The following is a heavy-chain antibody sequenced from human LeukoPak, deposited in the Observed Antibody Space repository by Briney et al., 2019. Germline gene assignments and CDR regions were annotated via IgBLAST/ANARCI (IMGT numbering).Heavy chain of an antibody. CDR3: AKDFWITGTTKF. J-gene: IGHJ4*02. CDR1: GFTFSACA. CDR2: IGYDGSNE. D-gene: IGHD1-1*01. V-gene: IGHV3-30*02. Sequence: LAGGSLRLSCAASGFTFSACAMHWVRQAPGKGLEWVTYIGYDGSNEHYADSVKGRFTISRDNSKNTLYLQMNSLRAEDTAVYYCAKDFWITGTTKFWGQGTLVTVSS.